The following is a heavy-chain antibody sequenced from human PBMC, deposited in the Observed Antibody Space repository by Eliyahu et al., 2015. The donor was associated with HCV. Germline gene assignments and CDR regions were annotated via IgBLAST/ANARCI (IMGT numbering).Heavy chain of an antibody. D-gene: IGHD3-3*01. CDR1: GFTISSHD. V-gene: IGHV3-23*01. CDR3: AKGHWSD. J-gene: IGHJ3*01. Sequence: EVQLLESGGTLVQPGGSXRLSCVGSGFTISSHDMSWVRQAPGKGLEWLSYISCGADRTYYADSVKGRFTISRDNSKNTLSFQMNSLRVDDTAVYYCAKGHWSDWGQGTMVTVSS. CDR2: ISCGADRT.